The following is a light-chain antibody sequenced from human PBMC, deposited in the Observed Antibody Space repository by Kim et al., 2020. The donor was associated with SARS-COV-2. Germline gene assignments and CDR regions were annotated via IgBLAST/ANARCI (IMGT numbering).Light chain of an antibody. CDR1: NGHSSYA. Sequence: ASVKLTCTLSNGHSSYAIAWHQQQPEKGPRYLMKLNSDGSHSKGDGIPDRFSGSSSGAERYLTISSLQSEDEADYYCQTWGTGIVVFGGGTQLTVL. CDR2: LNSDGSH. V-gene: IGLV4-69*01. CDR3: QTWGTGIVV. J-gene: IGLJ2*01.